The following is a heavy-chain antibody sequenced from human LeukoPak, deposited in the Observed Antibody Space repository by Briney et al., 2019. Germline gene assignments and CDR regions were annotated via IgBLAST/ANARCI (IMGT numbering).Heavy chain of an antibody. D-gene: IGHD3-22*01. CDR3: ARVAIYDSSGYYSVDYYYMDV. J-gene: IGHJ6*03. V-gene: IGHV1-69*13. CDR1: GGTFSSYA. CDR2: IIPIFGTA. Sequence: SVKVSCKASGGTFSSYAISWVRQAPGQGLEWMGGIIPIFGTANYAQKFSGRVTITADESTSTAYMELSSLTSEDTAVYYCARVAIYDSSGYYSVDYYYMDVWGKGTTVTVSS.